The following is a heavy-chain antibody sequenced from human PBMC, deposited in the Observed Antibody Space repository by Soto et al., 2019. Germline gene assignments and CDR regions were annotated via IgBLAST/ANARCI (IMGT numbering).Heavy chain of an antibody. D-gene: IGHD3-10*01. CDR2: IIPMLGMS. Sequence: QVQLVQSGAEVKKPGSSVRVSCTASGDTFNFYTISWVRQVPGQGPEWMGRIIPMLGMSNYAQKCQGRVTIMADKSTRTVYMNLSGLTSEDTAVYYCATNYGSGSTHFDYWGQGTLVTVSS. CDR3: ATNYGSGSTHFDY. J-gene: IGHJ4*02. V-gene: IGHV1-69*02. CDR1: GDTFNFYT.